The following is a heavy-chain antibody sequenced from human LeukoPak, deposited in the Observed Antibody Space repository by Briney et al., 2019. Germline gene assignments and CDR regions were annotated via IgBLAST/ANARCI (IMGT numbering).Heavy chain of an antibody. CDR1: GFTFSSYW. CDR3: ARGQQWLDRYYFDY. J-gene: IGHJ4*02. D-gene: IGHD6-19*01. CDR2: INSDGSST. V-gene: IGHV3-74*01. Sequence: GGSLRLSCAASGFTFSSYWMHWVRQAPGKGLVWVSRINSDGSSTSYADSVKGRFTISRDNAKNTLYLQMNSLRAEDTAVYYCARGQQWLDRYYFDYWGQGTLVTVSS.